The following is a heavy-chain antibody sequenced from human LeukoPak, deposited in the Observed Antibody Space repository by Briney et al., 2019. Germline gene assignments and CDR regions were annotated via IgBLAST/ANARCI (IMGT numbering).Heavy chain of an antibody. CDR3: ARDGRITIFGVAPLDP. Sequence: SETLSLTCIVSGASISNRNYYWGWIRQPPGKGLEWIGSIFYRGSTYYNPSLESRVTMSVDTSKNQFSLKLSSVTAADTAVYYCARDGRITIFGVAPLDPWGQGTLVTVSS. D-gene: IGHD3-3*01. CDR1: GASISNRNYY. V-gene: IGHV4-39*07. J-gene: IGHJ5*02. CDR2: IFYRGST.